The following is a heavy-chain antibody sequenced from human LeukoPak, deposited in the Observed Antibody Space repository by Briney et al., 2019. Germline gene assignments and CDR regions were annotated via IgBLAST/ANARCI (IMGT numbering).Heavy chain of an antibody. V-gene: IGHV4-39*07. J-gene: IGHJ6*03. CDR1: GGSISSSSYY. Sequence: SETLSLTCTVSGGSISSSSYYWGWIRQPPGKGLEWIGSIYYSGSTYYNPSLKSRVTISVDTSKNQFSLKLSSVTAADTAVYYCARLSGYSLRYYYYMDVWGKGTTVTVSS. CDR3: ARLSGYSLRYYYYMDV. D-gene: IGHD5-18*01. CDR2: IYYSGST.